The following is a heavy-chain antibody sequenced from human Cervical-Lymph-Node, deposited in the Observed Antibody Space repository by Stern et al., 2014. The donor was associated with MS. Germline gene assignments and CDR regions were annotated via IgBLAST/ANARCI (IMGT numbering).Heavy chain of an antibody. V-gene: IGHV1-69*06. Sequence: VQLVESGAEVKKPGSSVKVSCKASGDTFISYAINWVRQVPGQGLEWMGGITPVFGTTNYAQKFQGRVMITADKSTNTAYMELMTLRSEDTAVYYCARGGGLVGYFDYWGQGTLVSVSS. CDR2: ITPVFGTT. CDR1: GDTFISYA. J-gene: IGHJ4*02. D-gene: IGHD1-26*01. CDR3: ARGGGLVGYFDY.